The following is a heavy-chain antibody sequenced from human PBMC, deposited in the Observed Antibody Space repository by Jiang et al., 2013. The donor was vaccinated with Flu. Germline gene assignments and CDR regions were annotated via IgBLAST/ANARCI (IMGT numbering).Heavy chain of an antibody. CDR2: IDPRDSYA. D-gene: IGHD1-7*01. J-gene: IGHJ4*02. Sequence: AEVKARESLRISCKLTGYSFVSFWITWVRQMPGKGLEWMGRIDPRDSYATYSPSFQGHVTFSADESISTAYLQWGSLKASDTAMYYCARQGNYRFDYWGQGTLVTVSS. V-gene: IGHV5-10-1*01. CDR1: GYSFVSFW. CDR3: ARQGNYRFDY.